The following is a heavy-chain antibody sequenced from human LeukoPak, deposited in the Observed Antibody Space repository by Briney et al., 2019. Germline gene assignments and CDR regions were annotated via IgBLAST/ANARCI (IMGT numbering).Heavy chain of an antibody. J-gene: IGHJ4*01. CDR3: ARGGYFRPYDY. Sequence: GGSLRLSCAASGFTFSNHWMSWVCQAPGKGLEWVATIKKDGGQKDYVDSVKGRFTVSRDSARTSLYLQMNSLTAEDTAVYFCARGGYFRPYDYWGQGTLVTVSS. CDR2: IKKDGGQK. CDR1: GFTFSNHW. D-gene: IGHD5-12*01. V-gene: IGHV3-7*01.